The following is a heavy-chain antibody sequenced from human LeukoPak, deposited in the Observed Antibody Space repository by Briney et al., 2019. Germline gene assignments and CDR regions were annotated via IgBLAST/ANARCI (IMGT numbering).Heavy chain of an antibody. CDR3: ARVSLVRGAPDYYFDY. J-gene: IGHJ4*02. CDR1: GGSISSSNW. CDR2: IYTSGST. V-gene: IGHV4-4*02. Sequence: SGTLSLTCAVSGGSISSSNWWSWVRQPPGKGLEWIGRIYTSGSTNYNPSLKSRVTMSVDTSKNQFSLKLSSVTAADTAVYYCARVSLVRGAPDYYFDYWGQGTLFTVSS. D-gene: IGHD3-10*01.